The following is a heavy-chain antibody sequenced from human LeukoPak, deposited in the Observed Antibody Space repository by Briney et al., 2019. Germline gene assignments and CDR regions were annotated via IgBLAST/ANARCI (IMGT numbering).Heavy chain of an antibody. Sequence: SETLSLTCAVSGASISSSYWSWIRQPPGKGPEWIGYINYSGNTKYNPSLESRVTISVDASNNQFSLRLSSVTAADTAFYYCARGYYDSRGYSNTFDICGQGTLVTVSS. CDR2: INYSGNT. D-gene: IGHD3-22*01. CDR3: ARGYYDSRGYSNTFDI. J-gene: IGHJ3*02. CDR1: GASISSSY. V-gene: IGHV4-59*01.